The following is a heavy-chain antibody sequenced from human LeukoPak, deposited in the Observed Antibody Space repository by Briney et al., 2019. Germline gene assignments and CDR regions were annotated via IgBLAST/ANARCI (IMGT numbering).Heavy chain of an antibody. J-gene: IGHJ3*02. CDR2: IYYSGST. V-gene: IGHV4-59*01. CDR3: AREDFSSGYYTGSNAFDI. CDR1: GGSISSYY. D-gene: IGHD3-3*01. Sequence: KTSETLSLTCTVSGGSISSYYLSWIRQPPGKGLEWIGYIYYSGSTNYNPSLKSRVTISVDTSKNQFSLKLSSVTAADTAVYYCAREDFSSGYYTGSNAFDIWGQGTMVTVSS.